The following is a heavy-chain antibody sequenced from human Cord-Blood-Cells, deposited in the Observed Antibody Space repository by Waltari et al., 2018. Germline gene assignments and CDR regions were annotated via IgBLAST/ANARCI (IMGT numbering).Heavy chain of an antibody. CDR3: AKEAKVLWFRELYGHFDY. Sequence: EVQLLESGGGLVQPGGSLRLSCAASGFTFSSYAMSWVRPAPGKGLEWVSAISGSGGSTYYADSVKGRFTISRDNSKNTLYLQMNSLRAEDTAVYYCAKEAKVLWFRELYGHFDYWGQGTLVTVSS. CDR2: ISGSGGST. D-gene: IGHD3-10*01. CDR1: GFTFSSYA. J-gene: IGHJ4*02. V-gene: IGHV3-23*01.